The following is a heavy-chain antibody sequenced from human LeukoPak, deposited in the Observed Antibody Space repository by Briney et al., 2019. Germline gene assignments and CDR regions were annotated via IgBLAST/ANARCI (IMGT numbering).Heavy chain of an antibody. J-gene: IGHJ5*02. D-gene: IGHD2-15*01. CDR2: IYYSGST. CDR1: GGSISSGGYY. V-gene: IGHV4-31*03. Sequence: SETLSLTCTVSGGSISSGGYYWSWIRQHPGKGLEWIGYIYYSGSTHYNPSLKSRVTISVDTSKNQFSLKLSSVTAADTAVYYCARLHANCSGGSCNLGWFDPWGQGTLVTVSS. CDR3: ARLHANCSGGSCNLGWFDP.